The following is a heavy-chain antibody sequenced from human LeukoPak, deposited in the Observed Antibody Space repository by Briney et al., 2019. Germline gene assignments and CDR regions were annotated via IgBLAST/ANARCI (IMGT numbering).Heavy chain of an antibody. Sequence: QTGGSLRLSCAAAGCTFTSYAMSGGRQAPGKGLEWVSDISGSGGRTYHADSVKGRFTISRDNSKNTLYLQMTSLRAEDTAVYYCAKAPDGDYLSTIFDYWGQGTLVTVSS. J-gene: IGHJ4*02. D-gene: IGHD4-17*01. CDR3: AKAPDGDYLSTIFDY. CDR2: ISGSGGRT. V-gene: IGHV3-23*01. CDR1: GCTFTSYA.